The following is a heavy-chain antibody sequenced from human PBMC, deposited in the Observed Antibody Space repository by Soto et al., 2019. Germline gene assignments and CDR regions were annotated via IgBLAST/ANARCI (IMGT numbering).Heavy chain of an antibody. Sequence: SETLSLTCTVSGGSISSSSYYWGWIRQPPGKGLEWIGSIYYSGSTYYNPSLKSRVTISVDTSKNQFSLKLSSVTAADTAVYYCARSPIVVVPNWFDPWGQGTLVTVSS. D-gene: IGHD2-2*01. CDR3: ARSPIVVVPNWFDP. CDR1: GGSISSSSYY. CDR2: IYYSGST. V-gene: IGHV4-39*01. J-gene: IGHJ5*02.